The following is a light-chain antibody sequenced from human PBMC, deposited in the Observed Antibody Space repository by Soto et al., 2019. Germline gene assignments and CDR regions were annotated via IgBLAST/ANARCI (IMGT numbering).Light chain of an antibody. CDR3: QQRGDWPLYT. J-gene: IGKJ2*01. CDR2: DAS. Sequence: EVVMTQSPASLSASPGERVTLSCRASQNIRSSLAWYQQRPGQAPRLLIYDASTRATGIPARFSGSGSGTDFTLTISSLEPEDFAVYYCQQRGDWPLYTFGQGTKVDIK. CDR1: QNIRSS. V-gene: IGKV3-11*01.